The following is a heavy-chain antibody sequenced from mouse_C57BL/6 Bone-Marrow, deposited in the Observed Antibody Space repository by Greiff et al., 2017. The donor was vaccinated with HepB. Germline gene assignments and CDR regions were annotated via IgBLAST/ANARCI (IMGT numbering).Heavy chain of an antibody. V-gene: IGHV2-6*01. CDR1: GFSLTSYG. D-gene: IGHD1-1*01. J-gene: IGHJ3*01. CDR2: IWGVGST. CDR3: ASGGGTHYYGQPLFAY. Sequence: QVQLKESGPGLVAPSQSLSITCTVSGFSLTSYGVDWVRQSPGKGLEWLGVIWGVGSTNYNSALKSRLSISKDNSKSQVFLKMNSLQTDDTAMYYCASGGGTHYYGQPLFAYWGQGTLVTVSA.